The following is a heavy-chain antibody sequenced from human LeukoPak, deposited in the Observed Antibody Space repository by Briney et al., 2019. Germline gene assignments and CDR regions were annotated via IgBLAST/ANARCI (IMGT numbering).Heavy chain of an antibody. CDR3: ARTRYCSGATCFSPELYDS. V-gene: IGHV4-38-2*01. D-gene: IGHD2-15*01. CDR2: IYHSGKT. Sequence: PSETLSLTCAVSGYSISSGYHWGWIRQSPGKGLEWIGSIYHSGKTYYNPSLSSRVTISVYTSMNQFSLKLTSVTATDTAVYYCARTRYCSGATCFSPELYDSWGQGTLTTVSS. J-gene: IGHJ4*02. CDR1: GYSISSGYH.